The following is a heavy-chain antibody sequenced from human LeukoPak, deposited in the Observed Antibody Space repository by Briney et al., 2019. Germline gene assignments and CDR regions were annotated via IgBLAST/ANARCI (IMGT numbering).Heavy chain of an antibody. V-gene: IGHV1-46*01. CDR3: ARLSQQTFDI. J-gene: IGHJ3*02. D-gene: IGHD6-13*01. Sequence: GAPVKVSCKASGYTFTTYYMHWVRQAPGQGLEWMGIIDPSGGSTSYAQKFQGRVTMTRDTSTSTVYMELSSLRSDDTAVYYCARLSQQTFDIWGQGTLVT. CDR1: GYTFTTYY. CDR2: IDPSGGST.